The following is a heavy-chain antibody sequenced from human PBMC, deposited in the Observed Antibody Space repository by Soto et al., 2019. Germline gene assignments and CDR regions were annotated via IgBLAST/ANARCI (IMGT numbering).Heavy chain of an antibody. J-gene: IGHJ5*02. Sequence: QVHLVQSGAEVKKPGASVKVSCKASGYTFTSYAVHWVRQAPGQRLEWMGWMNAGNGNTKYSQKFQGRVTITGDTSANTAYMELSSLRSEDTAVYYCARGAGDSGFGRFDPWGQGTQVTVSS. CDR2: MNAGNGNT. CDR1: GYTFTSYA. D-gene: IGHD4-17*01. CDR3: ARGAGDSGFGRFDP. V-gene: IGHV1-3*01.